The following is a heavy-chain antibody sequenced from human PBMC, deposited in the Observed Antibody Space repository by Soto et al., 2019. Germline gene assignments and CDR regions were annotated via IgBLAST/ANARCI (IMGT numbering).Heavy chain of an antibody. CDR1: GFTFSTYW. CDR2: IKSDGSST. Sequence: PWGSLRLSCAASGFTFSTYWMHWVRQAPGKGLVWVSRIKSDGSSTTYADSVKGRFTISRDNAKSTLYLQMNSLRVEDTAVYYCARSDWFDPWGQGTLVTVSS. V-gene: IGHV3-74*01. J-gene: IGHJ5*02. CDR3: ARSDWFDP.